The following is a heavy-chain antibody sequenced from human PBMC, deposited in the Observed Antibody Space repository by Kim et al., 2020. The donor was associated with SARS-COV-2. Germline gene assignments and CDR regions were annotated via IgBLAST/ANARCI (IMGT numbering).Heavy chain of an antibody. CDR3: ARFAGYSSSWYNIPFWAPEAYYFDY. V-gene: IGHV4-38-2*02. CDR1: GYSISSGYY. Sequence: SETLSLTCTVSGYSISSGYYWGWIRQPPGKGLEWIGSIYHSGSTYYNPSLKSRVTISVDTSKNQFSLKLSSVTAADTAVYYCARFAGYSSSWYNIPFWAPEAYYFDYWGQGTLVTVSS. D-gene: IGHD6-13*01. J-gene: IGHJ4*02. CDR2: IYHSGST.